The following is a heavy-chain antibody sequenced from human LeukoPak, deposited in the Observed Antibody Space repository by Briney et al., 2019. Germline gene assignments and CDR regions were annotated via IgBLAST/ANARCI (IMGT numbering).Heavy chain of an antibody. D-gene: IGHD3-16*01. Sequence: SETLSLTCTVSGGSISSYYWSWIRQPPGKGLEWIGYIYYSGSTNYNPSLKSRVTISVDTSKNQFSLKLSSVTAADTAVYYCASGSYVFWGQGTLVTVSS. CDR3: ASGSYVF. CDR1: GGSISSYY. J-gene: IGHJ4*02. V-gene: IGHV4-59*01. CDR2: IYYSGST.